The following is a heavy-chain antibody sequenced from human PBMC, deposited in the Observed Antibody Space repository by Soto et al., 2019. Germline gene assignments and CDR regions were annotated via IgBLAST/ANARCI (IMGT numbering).Heavy chain of an antibody. CDR1: GGSFTSNNW. V-gene: IGHV4-4*02. D-gene: IGHD1-7*01. Sequence: QVQLQESGPGLVKPSGTLSLTCAVSGGSFTSNNWWTWVRQPPGQGLERIGEIYRTGSTNYNPSLKSRVTISLDKSENQFSLKVPSLTAADTAVYYCASRDPGTSVDYWGQGTLVTVSS. CDR2: IYRTGST. J-gene: IGHJ4*02. CDR3: ASRDPGTSVDY.